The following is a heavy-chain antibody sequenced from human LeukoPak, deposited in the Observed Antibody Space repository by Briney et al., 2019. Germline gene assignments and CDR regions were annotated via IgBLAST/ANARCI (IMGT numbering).Heavy chain of an antibody. CDR2: IRYDGTNK. CDR1: GFTFSTYG. V-gene: IGHV3-30*02. CDR3: AKDRDYGDYPSAYYYYMDV. Sequence: PGGSLRLSCAASGFTFSTYGIHWVRQAPGKGLEWVAFIRYDGTNKWYANSVKGRFTISRDNSKNMLYLQMNSLRADDTDVYHCAKDRDYGDYPSAYYYYMDVWGKGTTVTVSS. D-gene: IGHD4-17*01. J-gene: IGHJ6*03.